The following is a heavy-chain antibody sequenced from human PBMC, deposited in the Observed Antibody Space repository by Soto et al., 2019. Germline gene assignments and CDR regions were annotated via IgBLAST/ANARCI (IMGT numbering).Heavy chain of an antibody. D-gene: IGHD3-10*02. Sequence: QVQLQQWGAGLLKSSETLSLTCAVYGGSFSGYYWNWLRQPPGEGLEWIGKIDQSGNTNYNPSLKSRVTMSIDTSRRRFSLKLTAVTAVATAVYYCAGVRATVVRGVLNWSDHWGQGALVAVSS. CDR3: AGVRATVVRGVLNWSDH. J-gene: IGHJ5*02. CDR1: GGSFSGYY. V-gene: IGHV4-34*01. CDR2: IDQSGNT.